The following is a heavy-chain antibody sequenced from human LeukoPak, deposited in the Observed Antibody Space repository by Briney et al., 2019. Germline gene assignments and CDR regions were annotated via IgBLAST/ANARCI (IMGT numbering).Heavy chain of an antibody. V-gene: IGHV1-46*01. CDR1: GYAFTSYY. Sequence: GASVKVSCKASGYAFTSYYMHWVRQAPGQGLEWMGIINPSGGSTGYAQKFQGRVTMTRDTSTSTVYMELSSLRSEDTAVYYCARDREVVTFYYGMDVWGQGTTVTVSS. CDR2: INPSGGST. J-gene: IGHJ6*02. D-gene: IGHD4-23*01. CDR3: ARDREVVTFYYGMDV.